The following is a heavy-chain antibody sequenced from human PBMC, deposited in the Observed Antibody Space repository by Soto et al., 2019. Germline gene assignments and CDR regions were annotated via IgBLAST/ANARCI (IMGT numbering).Heavy chain of an antibody. J-gene: IGHJ1*01. V-gene: IGHV4-59*01. CDR3: VRGAVAGIGRSGVQY. Sequence: SETLSLTCTVYGGSISGYYWSWIRQPPGKGLEWIGYIYYSGRTIYNPSLESRVTISVDTSQNQFSLKLSSVSAADTAMYYCVRGAVAGIGRSGVQYWGQGTLVTVS. CDR2: IYYSGRT. CDR1: GGSISGYY. D-gene: IGHD6-19*01.